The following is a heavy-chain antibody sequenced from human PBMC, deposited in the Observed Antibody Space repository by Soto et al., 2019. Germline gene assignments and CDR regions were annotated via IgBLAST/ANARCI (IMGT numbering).Heavy chain of an antibody. J-gene: IGHJ4*02. Sequence: EVQLMESGGGLVQPGGSLRLSCAASGFTFSSYWMHWVRQAPGKGLVWVSRINSDGSSTTYADSVKGRFTISRDNAQNTLYLQMNSLRAEDTVVYYCVRGEGGWETYWGQGTLVTVSS. CDR3: VRGEGGWETY. V-gene: IGHV3-74*01. CDR2: INSDGSST. D-gene: IGHD6-19*01. CDR1: GFTFSSYW.